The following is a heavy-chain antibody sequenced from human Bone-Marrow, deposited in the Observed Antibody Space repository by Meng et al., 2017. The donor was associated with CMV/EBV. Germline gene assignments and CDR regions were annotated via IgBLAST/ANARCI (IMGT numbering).Heavy chain of an antibody. D-gene: IGHD3/OR15-3a*01. CDR1: GSTFSSYA. CDR3: AKDRTLFGLVSDY. CDR2: ISGSGETT. Sequence: GESLKISCVSSGSTFSSYAMHWVRQAPGKGLKWVSGISGSGETTYYVDSVKGRFTISRVNSKNTLYLQMHSLRAEDTAVYYCAKDRTLFGLVSDYWGQGALVTVSS. J-gene: IGHJ4*02. V-gene: IGHV3-23*01.